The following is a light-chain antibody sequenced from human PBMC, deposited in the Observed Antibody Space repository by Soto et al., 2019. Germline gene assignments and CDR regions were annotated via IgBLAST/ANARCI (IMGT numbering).Light chain of an antibody. CDR1: SSDVGSYNL. CDR3: CSYAGSSTFVV. J-gene: IGLJ1*01. Sequence: QAVVTQPASVSGSPGQSITISCTGTSSDVGSYNLVSWYQQHPGKAPKLMIYEGSKRPSGVSNRFSGSKSGNTASLTISGLQAEDEADYYCCSYAGSSTFVVFGTGTKLTVL. CDR2: EGS. V-gene: IGLV2-23*03.